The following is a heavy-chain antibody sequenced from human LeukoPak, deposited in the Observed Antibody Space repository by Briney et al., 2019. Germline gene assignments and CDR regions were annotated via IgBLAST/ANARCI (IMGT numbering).Heavy chain of an antibody. CDR1: SGSIRDTNW. CDR2: MYHSGST. CDR3: ARSLGGYPYYGMDV. J-gene: IGHJ6*02. Sequence: PSGTLSLTCAVSSGSIRDTNWWSWVRQPPGKGLEWIGEMYHSGSTNYNPSLKSRVTISVDESNNRFSLRLNSVTAADTAVYYCARSLGGYPYYGMDVWGQGTTVTVSS. V-gene: IGHV4-4*02. D-gene: IGHD3-16*01.